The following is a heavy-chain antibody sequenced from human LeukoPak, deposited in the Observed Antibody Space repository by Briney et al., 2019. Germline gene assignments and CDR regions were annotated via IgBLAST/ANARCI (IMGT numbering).Heavy chain of an antibody. V-gene: IGHV4-34*01. CDR1: GGSFSGYY. CDR3: ARDLRYYGSGSYRYYYMDV. CDR2: INHSGST. J-gene: IGHJ6*03. D-gene: IGHD3-10*01. Sequence: SETLSLTCAVYGGSFSGYYWSWIRQPPGKGLEWIGEINHSGSTNYNPSLKSRVTISVDTSKNQFSLRLSSVTAADTAVYYCARDLRYYGSGSYRYYYMDVWGKGTTVTVSS.